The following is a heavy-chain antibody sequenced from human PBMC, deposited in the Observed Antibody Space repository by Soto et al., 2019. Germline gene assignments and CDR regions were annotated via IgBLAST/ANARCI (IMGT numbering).Heavy chain of an antibody. Sequence: SETLSLTCTVSGASIISSSYYWGWIRQPPGKGLEWIGSINYSGSTYYNPSLKSRVTISADTSKNQFSLKLRSVTAADTAVYYCARERLAVAGKGGRFDPWGQETLVTVSS. CDR1: GASIISSSYY. V-gene: IGHV4-39*02. CDR2: INYSGST. CDR3: ARERLAVAGKGGRFDP. D-gene: IGHD6-19*01. J-gene: IGHJ5*02.